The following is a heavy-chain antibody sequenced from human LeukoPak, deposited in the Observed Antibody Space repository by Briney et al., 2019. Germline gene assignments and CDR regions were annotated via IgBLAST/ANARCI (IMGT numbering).Heavy chain of an antibody. J-gene: IGHJ5*02. CDR3: ARELKPGMPAPYNWFDP. V-gene: IGHV4-4*07. CDR2: IYTSGST. CDR1: GGSISSYY. D-gene: IGHD2-2*01. Sequence: SGTLSITCTVSGGSISSYYWSWIRQPAGKGLEWIGRIYTSGSTNYNPSLKSRVTMSVDTSKNQFSLKLSSVTAADTAVYYCARELKPGMPAPYNWFDPWGQGTLVTVSS.